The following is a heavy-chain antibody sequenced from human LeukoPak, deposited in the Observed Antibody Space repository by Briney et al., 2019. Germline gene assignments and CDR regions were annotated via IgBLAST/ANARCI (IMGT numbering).Heavy chain of an antibody. CDR3: AKDRPNFHENSGHYYRRDGDS. V-gene: IGHV3-23*01. J-gene: IGHJ5*01. Sequence: GGSLRLSCQASGFTFYMYAMSWVRQAPGKGLEWVASMCGTAGCTFYPDSVKGRFTISRDNSKNVLYLRMNSLTAEDTAIYYCAKDRPNFHENSGHYYRRDGDSWGQGTLVTVSP. D-gene: IGHD3-22*01. CDR1: GFTFYMYA. CDR2: MCGTAGCT.